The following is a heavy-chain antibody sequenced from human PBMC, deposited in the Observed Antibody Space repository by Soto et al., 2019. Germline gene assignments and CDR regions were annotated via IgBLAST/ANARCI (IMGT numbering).Heavy chain of an antibody. D-gene: IGHD1-1*01. V-gene: IGHV1-18*01. CDR3: ARGRYGDY. Sequence: QVHLVQSGAEVKKPGASVKVSCKGSGYAFTTYGITWVRQAPGQGLEWMGWISAHNGNTNYAQKLQGRVTVTRDTSTSAAYMELRSLRADDTAVYYCARGRYGDYWGQGALVTVSS. CDR2: ISAHNGNT. J-gene: IGHJ4*02. CDR1: GYAFTTYG.